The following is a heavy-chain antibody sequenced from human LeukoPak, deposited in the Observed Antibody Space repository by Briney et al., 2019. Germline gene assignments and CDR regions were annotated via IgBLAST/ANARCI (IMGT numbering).Heavy chain of an antibody. Sequence: GESLKISCKGSGYSFTSYWIGWVRQMPGKGLEWMGIIYPGDSDTRYSPSFQGQVTISAGKSISTAYLQWSSLKASDTAMYYCARGDYDSSGYYPLTYFDYWGQGTLVTVSS. CDR1: GYSFTSYW. D-gene: IGHD3-22*01. V-gene: IGHV5-51*01. CDR2: IYPGDSDT. J-gene: IGHJ4*02. CDR3: ARGDYDSSGYYPLTYFDY.